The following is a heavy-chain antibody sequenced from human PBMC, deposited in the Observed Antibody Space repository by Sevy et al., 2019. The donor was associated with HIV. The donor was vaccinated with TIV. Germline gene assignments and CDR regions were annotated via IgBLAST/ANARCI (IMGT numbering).Heavy chain of an antibody. J-gene: IGHJ4*02. V-gene: IGHV3-7*01. CDR2: RKQDAGRK. CDR3: ARDDGNYYFHY. Sequence: GGSLRLSCAASGFTFSKYWMGWVRRAPGKGLEWVANRKQDAGRKYYVDSVKGRFTISRDNAKNSLYLQMNSLRAEDTAVYFCARDDGNYYFHYWGQGTLVTVSS. CDR1: GFTFSKYW. D-gene: IGHD1-7*01.